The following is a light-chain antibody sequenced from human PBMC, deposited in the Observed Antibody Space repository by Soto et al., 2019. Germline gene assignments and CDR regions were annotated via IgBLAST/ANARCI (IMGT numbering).Light chain of an antibody. V-gene: IGLV1-44*01. CDR1: SSNIGSNT. CDR3: TAWDDSLNGWV. Sequence: QSVLTQAPSASGTPGQRVTISCSGSSSNIGSNTVSWYQQVPGTAPKLLIYNNDQRPSGVPDRFSGSKSGTSASLAIGGLLSEDEADYYCTAWDDSLNGWVFGGGTKLTVL. CDR2: NND. J-gene: IGLJ3*02.